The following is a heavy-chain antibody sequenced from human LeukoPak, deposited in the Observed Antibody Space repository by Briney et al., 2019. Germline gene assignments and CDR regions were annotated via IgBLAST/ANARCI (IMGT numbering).Heavy chain of an antibody. CDR1: GGTFSSYA. CDR2: IIPILGIA. J-gene: IGHJ6*02. V-gene: IGHV1-69*04. Sequence: ASVKVSCKASGGTFSSYAISWVRQAPGQGLEWMGRIIPILGIANYAQKFQGRVTITADKSASTAYMELSSLRPEDTAVYYCARGFFPGSIIQGYYGMDVWGQGTTVTVSS. D-gene: IGHD3-16*01. CDR3: ARGFFPGSIIQGYYGMDV.